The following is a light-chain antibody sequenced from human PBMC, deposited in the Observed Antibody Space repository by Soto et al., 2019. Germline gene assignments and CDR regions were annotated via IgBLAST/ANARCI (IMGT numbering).Light chain of an antibody. CDR1: QSVSSY. Sequence: EIVLTQSPATLSLSPGERATLSCRASQSVSSYLAWYQQKPGQAPRLLIYDASNRATGIPARFSGSGSGTDFTLTISSLQSEDSAFYYCQQRSNWLFTFGQGTRLEIK. CDR2: DAS. CDR3: QQRSNWLFT. J-gene: IGKJ5*01. V-gene: IGKV3-11*01.